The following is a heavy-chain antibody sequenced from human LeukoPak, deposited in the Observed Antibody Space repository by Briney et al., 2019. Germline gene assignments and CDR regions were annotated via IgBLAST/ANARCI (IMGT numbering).Heavy chain of an antibody. CDR3: ARPAPGGYYDSSGYGY. CDR2: INHSGST. J-gene: IGHJ4*02. D-gene: IGHD3-22*01. V-gene: IGHV4-34*01. Sequence: PSETLSLTCAVYGGSFSGYYWSWIRQPPGKGLEWIGEINHSGSTNYNPSLKSRVTISVDTSKNQFSLKLSSVTAADTAVYYCARPAPGGYYDSSGYGYWGQGTLVTVSS. CDR1: GGSFSGYY.